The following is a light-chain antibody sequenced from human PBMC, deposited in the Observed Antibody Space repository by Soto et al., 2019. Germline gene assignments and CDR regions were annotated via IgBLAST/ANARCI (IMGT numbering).Light chain of an antibody. CDR1: QSVDSSY. J-gene: IGKJ1*01. Sequence: EIVWTQSPGTLSLSPGERATLSFRASQSVDSSYLAWYHQRPGQAPRLLIYGASSRATGIPDRFSGSGSGTDFTLTISRLEPEDFAVYYCQHFGSSRGTFGQGTKVDIK. CDR2: GAS. CDR3: QHFGSSRGT. V-gene: IGKV3-20*01.